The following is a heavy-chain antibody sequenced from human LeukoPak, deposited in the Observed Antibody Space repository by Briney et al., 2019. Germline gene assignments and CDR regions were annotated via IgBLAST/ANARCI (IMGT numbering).Heavy chain of an antibody. D-gene: IGHD3-3*01. Sequence: PGGSLRLSCSASGLTFSSYEMNWVRQAPGKGLELVANIKQDRSEKYYVDSVKGRFTISRDNAKNSLYLQMNSLRAEDTAVYYCARLREIPVFGVVTKSTSYFDYWGQGTLVTVSS. CDR3: ARLREIPVFGVVTKSTSYFDY. CDR2: IKQDRSEK. J-gene: IGHJ4*02. V-gene: IGHV3-7*01. CDR1: GLTFSSYE.